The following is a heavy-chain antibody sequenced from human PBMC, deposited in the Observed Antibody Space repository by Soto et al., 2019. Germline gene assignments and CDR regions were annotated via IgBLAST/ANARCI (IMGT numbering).Heavy chain of an antibody. Sequence: EVQLVQSGAEVKKPGESLKISCKGSGYSFTTYWIGRVRQMPGKGLEWMGIIYPSDSDTRYSPSFQGQVTISVDKSISSAYLQWSSLKASDTAIYYCARKTGAQGPMDYWGQGTLVTVSS. V-gene: IGHV5-51*03. CDR1: GYSFTTYW. CDR2: IYPSDSDT. CDR3: ARKTGAQGPMDY. J-gene: IGHJ4*02. D-gene: IGHD1-1*01.